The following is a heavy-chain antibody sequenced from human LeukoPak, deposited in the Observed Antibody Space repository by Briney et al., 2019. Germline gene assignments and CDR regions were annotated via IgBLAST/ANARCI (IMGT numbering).Heavy chain of an antibody. CDR1: GFTFSSYW. D-gene: IGHD2-8*02. CDR2: INTDGSST. CDR3: ARAAETGEIDY. V-gene: IGHV3-74*01. Sequence: PGGSLRLSCAASGFTFSSYWMHWVRQAPGKGLVWVSRINTDGSSTSYADSVKGRFTISRDNAKNTLYLQMNSLRAEDTAVYYCARAAETGEIDYWGQGTLVTVSS. J-gene: IGHJ4*02.